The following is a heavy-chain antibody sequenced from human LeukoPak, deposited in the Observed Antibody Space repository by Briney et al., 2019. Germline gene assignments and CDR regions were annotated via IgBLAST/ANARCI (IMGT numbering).Heavy chain of an antibody. CDR1: GYTFTGYY. D-gene: IGHD3-22*01. Sequence: ASVKVSCKASGYTFTGYYMHWVRQAPGQGLEWMGWINPNSGGTNYAQKFQGRVTMTRDTSISTAYMELSRLRSDDTAVYYCRGSGYHTPNGYYYMDVWGKGTTVTVSS. V-gene: IGHV1-2*02. CDR2: INPNSGGT. CDR3: RGSGYHTPNGYYYMDV. J-gene: IGHJ6*03.